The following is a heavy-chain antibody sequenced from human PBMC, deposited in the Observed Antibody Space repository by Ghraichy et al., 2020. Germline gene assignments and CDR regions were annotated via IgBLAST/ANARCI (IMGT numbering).Heavy chain of an antibody. CDR1: GFPFDDYA. D-gene: IGHD6-13*01. V-gene: IGHV3-9*01. Sequence: GGSLRLSCAASGFPFDDYAMHWVRQAPGKGLEWVSGIRWNSGNIDYADSVKGRFTISRDNAKNSLYLQMNSLRPEDTALYYCAKASYNSSWYIDYFYYYPIDVWGQGTMVTVSS. CDR3: AKASYNSSWYIDYFYYYPIDV. J-gene: IGHJ6*02. CDR2: IRWNSGNI.